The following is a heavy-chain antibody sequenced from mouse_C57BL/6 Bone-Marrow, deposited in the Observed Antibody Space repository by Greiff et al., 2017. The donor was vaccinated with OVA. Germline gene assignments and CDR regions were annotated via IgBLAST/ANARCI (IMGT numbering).Heavy chain of an antibody. D-gene: IGHD6-1*01. Sequence: QVQLQQSGPGLVQPSQSLSITCTVSGFSLTSYGVHWVRQSPGKGLEWLGVIWSGGSTDYNAAFISRLSISKDNSKSQVFFKMNSLQADDTAIYYCAPHGDWYFDVWGTGTTVTVSS. CDR1: GFSLTSYG. CDR3: APHGDWYFDV. J-gene: IGHJ1*03. V-gene: IGHV2-2*01. CDR2: IWSGGST.